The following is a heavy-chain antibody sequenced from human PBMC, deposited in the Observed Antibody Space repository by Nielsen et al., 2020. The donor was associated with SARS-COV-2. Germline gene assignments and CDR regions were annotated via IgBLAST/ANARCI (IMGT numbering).Heavy chain of an antibody. CDR2: ISYDGSNK. CDR1: GFTFSSYA. Sequence: GESLKISCAASGFTFSSYAMSWVRQAPGKGLEWVAVISYDGSNKYYADSVKGRFTISRDNSKNTMYLQMNSLRAEDTAVYYCAKSLLDMVVTATFDYWGQGTLVTVSS. CDR3: AKSLLDMVVTATFDY. D-gene: IGHD2-21*02. J-gene: IGHJ4*02. V-gene: IGHV3-30-3*02.